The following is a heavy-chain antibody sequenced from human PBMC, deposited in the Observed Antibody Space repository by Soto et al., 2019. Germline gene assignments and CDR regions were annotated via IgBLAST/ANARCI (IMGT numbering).Heavy chain of an antibody. Sequence: ESGGDLVQPGGSLRLSCVASGFTFSAYWMTWVRQAPGKGLEWVAVIKQDGSEKYYVDSVKGRFTISRDNAKNSLYLQMNSLRAEDTAVYLCAGVGGWVFDSWGQGTLVTVSS. CDR2: IKQDGSEK. D-gene: IGHD6-19*01. J-gene: IGHJ4*02. CDR1: GFTFSAYW. CDR3: AGVGGWVFDS. V-gene: IGHV3-7*01.